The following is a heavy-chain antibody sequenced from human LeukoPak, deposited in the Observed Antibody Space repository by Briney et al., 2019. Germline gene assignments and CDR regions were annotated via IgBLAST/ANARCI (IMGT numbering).Heavy chain of an antibody. CDR3: ARGPQRTYYYDSSGSLDFDY. V-gene: IGHV1-2*06. D-gene: IGHD3-22*01. CDR1: GYTFTGYY. Sequence: ASVKVSCKASGYTFTGYYMHWVRQAPGQGLEWIGRINPNSGGTNYAQKFQGRVTMTRDTSISTAYMELSRLRSDDTAVYYCARGPQRTYYYDSSGSLDFDYWGQGTLVTVSS. J-gene: IGHJ4*02. CDR2: INPNSGGT.